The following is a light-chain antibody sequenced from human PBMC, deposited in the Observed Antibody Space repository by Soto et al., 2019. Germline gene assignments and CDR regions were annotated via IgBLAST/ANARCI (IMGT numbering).Light chain of an antibody. V-gene: IGKV3-11*01. J-gene: IGKJ1*01. CDR3: RKRRKWNGK. CDR1: QSVRSS. CDR2: DAS. Sequence: IVLTHSPATLSLSPGERSTLSCRATQSVRSSLAWYLQQPGQAPRLLIYDASKRATGIPARFSGSGSGTELTITISSIEPKDFEVYYCRKRRKWNGKFGQGKKVDIK.